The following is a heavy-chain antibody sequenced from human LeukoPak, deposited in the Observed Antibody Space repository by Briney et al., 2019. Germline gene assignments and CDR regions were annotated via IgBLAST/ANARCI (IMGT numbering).Heavy chain of an antibody. J-gene: IGHJ4*02. CDR2: INHSGST. Sequence: SETLSLTCAVYGGSFSGYYWSWIRQPPGKGLEWIGEINHSGSTNYNPSLKSRVTISVDTSKNQFSLKLSSVTAADTAVYYCAKYTAAAWTQWGQGTLVTVSS. V-gene: IGHV4-34*01. CDR3: AKYTAAAWTQ. CDR1: GGSFSGYY. D-gene: IGHD6-13*01.